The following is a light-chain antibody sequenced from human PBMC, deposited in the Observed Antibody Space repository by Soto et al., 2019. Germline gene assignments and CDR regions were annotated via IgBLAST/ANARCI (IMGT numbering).Light chain of an antibody. J-gene: IGLJ2*01. CDR2: YDS. CDR3: QVWDSSSDHVV. Sequence: SYELTQPPSVSVAPGKTARITCGGNNIGSKSVHWYQQKPGQPPVLVIYYDSDRPSGSPERFSGSNTVNTATLTISSVEAGDEDDYYCQVWDSSSDHVVFGGGTKVTVL. CDR1: NIGSKS. V-gene: IGLV3-21*04.